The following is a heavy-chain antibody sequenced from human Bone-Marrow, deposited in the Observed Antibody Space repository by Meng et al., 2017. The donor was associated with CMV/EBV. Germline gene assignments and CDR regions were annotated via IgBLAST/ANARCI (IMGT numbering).Heavy chain of an antibody. J-gene: IGHJ3*02. Sequence: SETLSLTCTVSGGSISSYYWSWIRQPAGKGLEWIGRIYTSGSTNYNPSLKSRVTMSVDTSKNQFSLKLSSVTAADTAVYYCARDHNYYDFWSGYYLRGRGNAFDIWGQGTMVTVPS. CDR1: GGSISSYY. V-gene: IGHV4-4*07. CDR2: IYTSGST. CDR3: ARDHNYYDFWSGYYLRGRGNAFDI. D-gene: IGHD3-3*01.